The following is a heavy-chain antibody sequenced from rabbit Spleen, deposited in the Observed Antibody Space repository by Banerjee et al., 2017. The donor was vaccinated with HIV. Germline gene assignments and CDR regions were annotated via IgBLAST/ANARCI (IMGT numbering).Heavy chain of an antibody. CDR2: INARTGKT. J-gene: IGHJ6*01. CDR3: ARGAGSSFSSYGMDL. D-gene: IGHD8-1*01. V-gene: IGHV1S45*01. CDR1: GFPFSNKSV. Sequence: QEQLTETGGGLVQPGGSLTLSCKASGFPFSNKSVMCWVRQAPGKGLEWIACINARTGKTVYASWAKGRFTFSNTSSTTVTLLMTSLTIADTAAYFCARGAGSSFSSYGMDLWGQGTLVTVS.